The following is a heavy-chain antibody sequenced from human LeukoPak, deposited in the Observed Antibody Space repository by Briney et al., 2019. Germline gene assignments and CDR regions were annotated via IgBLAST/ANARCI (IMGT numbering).Heavy chain of an antibody. CDR3: ARVNLLGYCTDDVCPGGGVPFDY. CDR1: GGSISSYY. CDR2: IYTSGST. V-gene: IGHV4-4*07. J-gene: IGHJ4*02. Sequence: PSETLSLTCTVSGGSISSYYWSWIRQPAGKGLEWIGRIYTSGSTNYNPSLKSRVTMSVDTSKNQFSLRLRSVTAADTAVYSCARVNLLGYCTDDVCPGGGVPFDYWGQGTLVTVSS. D-gene: IGHD2-8*02.